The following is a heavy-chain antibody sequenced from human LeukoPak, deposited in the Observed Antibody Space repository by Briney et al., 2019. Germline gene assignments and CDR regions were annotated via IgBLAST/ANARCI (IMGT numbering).Heavy chain of an antibody. CDR3: ARTAYGWLQANFDY. CDR1: GFTFSSYW. Sequence: PGGSLRLSCAASGFTFSSYWMSWVRQAPGKGLESVANIKQDGSEKYYVDSVKGRFTISRDNAKNSLYLQMNSLRAEDTAVYYCARTAYGWLQANFDYWGQGTLVTVSS. J-gene: IGHJ4*02. D-gene: IGHD5-24*01. CDR2: IKQDGSEK. V-gene: IGHV3-7*01.